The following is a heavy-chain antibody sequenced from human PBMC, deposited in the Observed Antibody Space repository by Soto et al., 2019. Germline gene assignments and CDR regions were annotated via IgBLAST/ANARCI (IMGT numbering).Heavy chain of an antibody. J-gene: IGHJ5*02. CDR1: GAPINSDY. Sequence: QVQLQESGPGLVKPLETLSLTCTVSGAPINSDYCSWIRQSPGKGLEWIGYIYHIGSTDYNPSLKSRVTISIDKSKNQFSLNLRSVTAADTAVYFCARFTYKSGFNWFDPWGQGTQVTVSS. D-gene: IGHD5-12*01. CDR2: IYHIGST. CDR3: ARFTYKSGFNWFDP. V-gene: IGHV4-59*01.